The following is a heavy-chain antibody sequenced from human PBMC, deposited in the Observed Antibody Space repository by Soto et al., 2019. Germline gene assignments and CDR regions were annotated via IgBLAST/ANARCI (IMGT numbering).Heavy chain of an antibody. CDR1: GFTFSSYS. V-gene: IGHV3-21*01. J-gene: IGHJ4*02. CDR3: ARGYYDILTGYYNY. D-gene: IGHD3-9*01. Sequence: GGSLRLSCAASGFTFSSYSMNWVRQAPGKGLEWVSSISSSSSYIYYADSVKGRFTISRDNAKNSLYLQMNSPRAEDTAVYYCARGYYDILTGYYNYWGQGTLVTVSS. CDR2: ISSSSSYI.